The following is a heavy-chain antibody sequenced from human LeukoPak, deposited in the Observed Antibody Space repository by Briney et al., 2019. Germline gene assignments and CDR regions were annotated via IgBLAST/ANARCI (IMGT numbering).Heavy chain of an antibody. CDR2: IYYSGST. J-gene: IGHJ4*02. V-gene: IGHV4-59*01. Sequence: PSETLSLTCTVSGGSISSYYWSWIRQPPGKGLEWIGYIYYSGSTNYNPSLKSRVTISVDTSKNQFSLKLSSVTAADTAVYYCARANKLKPYSSGFDYWGQGTLVTVSS. CDR3: ARANKLKPYSSGFDY. CDR1: GGSISSYY. D-gene: IGHD6-19*01.